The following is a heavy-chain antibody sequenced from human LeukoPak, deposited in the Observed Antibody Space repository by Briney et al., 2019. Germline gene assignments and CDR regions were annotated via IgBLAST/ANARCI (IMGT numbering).Heavy chain of an antibody. J-gene: IGHJ4*02. CDR3: ARVLHYYDSSGYDDY. CDR2: IYYSGST. Sequence: PSETLSLTCTVSGGSISSGDYYWSWIRQPPGKGLEWIGYIYYSGSTYYNPSLKSRVTISVDTSKNQFSLKLSSVTAADTAVYYCARVLHYYDSSGYDDYWGQGTLVTVSS. CDR1: GGSISSGDYY. V-gene: IGHV4-30-4*01. D-gene: IGHD3-22*01.